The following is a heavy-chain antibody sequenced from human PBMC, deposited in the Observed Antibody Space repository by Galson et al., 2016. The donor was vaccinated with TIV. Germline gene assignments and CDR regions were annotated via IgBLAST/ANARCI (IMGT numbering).Heavy chain of an antibody. V-gene: IGHV4-39*01. J-gene: IGHJ3*02. CDR2: SYYSGDT. CDR1: GGSLSSSTYY. Sequence: ETLSLTCTVSGGSLSSSTYYWGWIRQAPGKGLEWIGSSYYSGDTYYNPSLKSRLTVSVDTSKNHFSLKLNGVTATDTAVYYCARHREWELGAFDIWGQGTMVTVYS. CDR3: ARHREWELGAFDI. D-gene: IGHD1-7*01.